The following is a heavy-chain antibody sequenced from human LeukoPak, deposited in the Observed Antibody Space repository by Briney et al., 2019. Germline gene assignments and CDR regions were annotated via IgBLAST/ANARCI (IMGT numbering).Heavy chain of an antibody. D-gene: IGHD7-27*01. Sequence: GGSLRLSCAASGFTVSSSYMTWVRQAPGKGLEWVSVIYSGGNTYYADSVKGRFTFSRDNSRNTIYLQMNNLRAEDTAIYHCVRRANTHWGLVSWGEGTLVTVSS. CDR3: VRRANTHWGLVS. V-gene: IGHV3-53*01. CDR2: IYSGGNT. CDR1: GFTVSSSY. J-gene: IGHJ5*02.